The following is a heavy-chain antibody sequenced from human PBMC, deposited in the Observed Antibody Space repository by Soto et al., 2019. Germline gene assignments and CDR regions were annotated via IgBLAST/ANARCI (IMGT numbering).Heavy chain of an antibody. CDR3: ARCHRPGAGGVWANNWFDP. Sequence: QVQLVQSGAEVKKPGASVKVSCKASGYTFTSYGISWVRQAPGQGLEWMGWISAYNGNTNYAQKLQGRVTITTDTSTDTAYMELRSLRSDDTAVYYCARCHRPGAGGVWANNWFDPWGQGTLVTVSS. CDR1: GYTFTSYG. V-gene: IGHV1-18*04. D-gene: IGHD3-16*01. CDR2: ISAYNGNT. J-gene: IGHJ5*02.